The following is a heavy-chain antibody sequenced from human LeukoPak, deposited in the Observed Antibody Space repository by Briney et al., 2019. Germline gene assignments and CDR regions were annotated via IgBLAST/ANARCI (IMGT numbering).Heavy chain of an antibody. CDR1: GDSMSSYY. D-gene: IGHD2-2*01. CDR3: ARHRCGRTSCYPGAFDI. J-gene: IGHJ3*02. V-gene: IGHV4-59*01. Sequence: SESLSLTCPVSGDSMSSYYWSWIRQPAGKVLDWIGYIYYTGSPNYNPSLKIQVTISVDTSKNQFSLKLSSVTAADTAVYYCARHRCGRTSCYPGAFDIWGQGTMVTVSS. CDR2: IYYTGSP.